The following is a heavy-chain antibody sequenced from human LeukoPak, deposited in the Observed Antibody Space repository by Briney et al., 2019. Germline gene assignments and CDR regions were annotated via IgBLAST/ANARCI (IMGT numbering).Heavy chain of an antibody. D-gene: IGHD3-10*01. Sequence: ASVKVSCKASGYTFTSYGISWVRQAPGQGLEWMGWISAYNGNTNYAQKLQGRVTMTTDTSTSTAYMELRSLRSDDTAVYYCAGDQDYYGSGSFYAFDIWGQGTMDTVSS. CDR3: AGDQDYYGSGSFYAFDI. CDR1: GYTFTSYG. J-gene: IGHJ3*02. V-gene: IGHV1-18*01. CDR2: ISAYNGNT.